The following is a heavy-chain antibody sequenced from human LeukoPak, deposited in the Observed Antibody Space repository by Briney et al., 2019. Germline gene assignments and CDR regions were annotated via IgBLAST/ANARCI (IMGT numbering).Heavy chain of an antibody. J-gene: IGHJ4*02. CDR2: IYYSGST. CDR3: ARSGQGIVVVVAAPSGYYFDY. D-gene: IGHD2-15*01. V-gene: IGHV4-31*03. Sequence: SETLSLTCTVSGGSISSGGYYWSWIRQHPGKGLEWIGYIYYSGSTYYNPSLKSRVTISVDTSKNQFSLKLSSVTAADTAVYYCARSGQGIVVVVAAPSGYYFDYWGQGTLVTVPS. CDR1: GGSISSGGYY.